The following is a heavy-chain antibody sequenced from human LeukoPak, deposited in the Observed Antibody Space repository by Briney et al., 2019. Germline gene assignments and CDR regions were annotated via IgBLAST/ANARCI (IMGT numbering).Heavy chain of an antibody. D-gene: IGHD6-6*01. Sequence: GESLKISCKGSGYSFTSYWIGWVRQMPGKGLEWMGIIYPGDSDTRYSPSFQGQVTISSDKSISTAYLQWSSLKASDTAMYYCARLGELWYSSSPWAYWGQGTLVTVSS. CDR3: ARLGELWYSSSPWAY. J-gene: IGHJ4*02. CDR1: GYSFTSYW. CDR2: IYPGDSDT. V-gene: IGHV5-51*01.